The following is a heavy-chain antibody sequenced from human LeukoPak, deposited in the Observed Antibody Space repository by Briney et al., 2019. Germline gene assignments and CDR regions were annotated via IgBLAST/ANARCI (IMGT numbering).Heavy chain of an antibody. Sequence: NSGGSLRLSCAASGFTFSSYSMNWVRQAPGKGLEWVSSISSSSSYIYYADSVKGRFTISRDNAKNSLYLQMNSLRAEDTAVYYCAKDGSPMGYCSSTSCPFRSDAFDIWGQGTMVTVSS. CDR2: ISSSSSYI. V-gene: IGHV3-21*04. CDR3: AKDGSPMGYCSSTSCPFRSDAFDI. D-gene: IGHD2-2*01. J-gene: IGHJ3*02. CDR1: GFTFSSYS.